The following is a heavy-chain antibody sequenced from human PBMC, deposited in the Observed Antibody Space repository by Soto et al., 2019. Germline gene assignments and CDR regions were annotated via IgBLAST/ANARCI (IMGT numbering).Heavy chain of an antibody. J-gene: IGHJ4*02. CDR1: GDTFTSYG. V-gene: IGHV1-18*01. Sequence: QVQLVQAGAEVKKPGASVKVSCKASGDTFTSYGISWVRQAPGQGLEWMGWISAYNANTNYAQKLQGRVTMTTDTSTSTAYMELRSLRSDDTAVYYCARDDRIVVATSPVDYWGQGTLVTVSS. D-gene: IGHD1-26*01. CDR3: ARDDRIVVATSPVDY. CDR2: ISAYNANT.